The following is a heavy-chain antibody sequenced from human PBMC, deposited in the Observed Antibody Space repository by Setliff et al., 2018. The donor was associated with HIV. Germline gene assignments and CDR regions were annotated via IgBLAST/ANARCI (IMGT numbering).Heavy chain of an antibody. D-gene: IGHD4-4*01. J-gene: IGHJ5*02. Sequence: SETLSLTCTVSGGSISSGSYYWSWLRQPAGKGLEWIGQIYTSGSTNYNPSLKSRLTISLDTSKNKFSLKLSSVTAADTAVYYCAREPDYSNYYWFDPWGQGTLVTVSS. V-gene: IGHV4-61*09. CDR3: AREPDYSNYYWFDP. CDR2: IYTSGST. CDR1: GGSISSGSYY.